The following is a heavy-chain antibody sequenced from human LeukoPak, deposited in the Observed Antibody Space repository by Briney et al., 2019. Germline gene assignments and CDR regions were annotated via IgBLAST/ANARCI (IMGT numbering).Heavy chain of an antibody. CDR2: ISGSGSGGST. D-gene: IGHD2-2*01. V-gene: IGHV3-23*01. CDR1: GFTFSSSA. J-gene: IGHJ4*02. CDR3: AKTYCSSTSCSRPRSSDY. Sequence: GGSLRLSCAASGFTFSSSAMSWVRQAPGKGLEWVSNISGSGSGGSTYYADSAKGRFTISRDNSKNTLYLQMNSLRAEDTAVYYCAKTYCSSTSCSRPRSSDYWGQGTLVTVSS.